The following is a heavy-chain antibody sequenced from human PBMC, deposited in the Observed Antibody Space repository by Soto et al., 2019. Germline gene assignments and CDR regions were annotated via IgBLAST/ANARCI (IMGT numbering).Heavy chain of an antibody. J-gene: IGHJ4*02. V-gene: IGHV2-5*02. CDR2: IYWDDYK. D-gene: IGHD5-18*01. Sequence: SGPTLVNPTQTLTLTCTFSGFSLSTSGVGVGWIRQPPGKALEWLALIYWDDYKRYSPSLKSRLTITKDTSKNQVVLTMTNMDPVDTATYYFAHTGGVDTAMVPFDYWGQGTLVTVSS. CDR1: GFSLSTSGVG. CDR3: AHTGGVDTAMVPFDY.